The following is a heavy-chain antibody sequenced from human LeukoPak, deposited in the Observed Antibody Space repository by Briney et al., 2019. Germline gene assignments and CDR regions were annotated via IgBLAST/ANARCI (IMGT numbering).Heavy chain of an antibody. V-gene: IGHV1-69*04. D-gene: IGHD6-19*01. CDR2: IIPILGIA. J-gene: IGHJ4*02. CDR3: ARDKGSGWPPTPFDY. Sequence: SVKVSCKASGGTFSSYAISWVRQAPGQGLEWMGMIIPILGIANYAQKFQGRVTITADKSTSTAYMELSSLRSEDTAVYYCARDKGSGWPPTPFDYWGQGTLVTVSS. CDR1: GGTFSSYA.